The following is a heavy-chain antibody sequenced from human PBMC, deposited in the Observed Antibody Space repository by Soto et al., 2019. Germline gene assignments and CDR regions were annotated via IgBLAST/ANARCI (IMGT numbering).Heavy chain of an antibody. CDR3: ARALTGTTNDYYYGMDV. D-gene: IGHD1-7*01. J-gene: IGHJ6*02. V-gene: IGHV3-33*01. CDR1: GFTFSSYG. Sequence: SGGSLRLSCAASGFTFSSYGMHWVRQAPGKGLEWVAVIWYDGSNKYYADSVKGRFTISRDNSKNTLYLQMNSLRAEDTAVYYCARALTGTTNDYYYGMDVWGQGTTVTVSS. CDR2: IWYDGSNK.